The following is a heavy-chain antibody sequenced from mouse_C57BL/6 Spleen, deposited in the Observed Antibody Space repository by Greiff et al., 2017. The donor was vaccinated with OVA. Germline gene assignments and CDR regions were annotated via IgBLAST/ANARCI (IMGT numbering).Heavy chain of an antibody. Sequence: EVMLVESGGGLVKPGGSLKLSCAASGFTFSDYGMHWVRQAPEKGLEWVAYISSGSSTIYYADTVKGRYTISRDNAKNTLYLQMTSLRSEDTAMYYGARAYYGSSDWYFDVWGTGTTVTVSS. CDR3: ARAYYGSSDWYFDV. J-gene: IGHJ1*03. V-gene: IGHV5-17*01. D-gene: IGHD1-1*01. CDR2: ISSGSSTI. CDR1: GFTFSDYG.